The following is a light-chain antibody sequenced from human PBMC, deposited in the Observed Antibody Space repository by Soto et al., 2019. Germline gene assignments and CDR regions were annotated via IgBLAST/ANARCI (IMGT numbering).Light chain of an antibody. CDR3: QQLNTYPST. CDR2: AAS. V-gene: IGKV1-9*01. J-gene: IGKJ4*01. Sequence: IQLTQSPASLSASVGDRVTITCRASQDISSYLGWYHQKPGKAPQLLIYAASTLQRGVPSRFSGSGSGTDFTLTISSLQPEDFATYYCQQLNTYPSTFGGGTKVDIK. CDR1: QDISSY.